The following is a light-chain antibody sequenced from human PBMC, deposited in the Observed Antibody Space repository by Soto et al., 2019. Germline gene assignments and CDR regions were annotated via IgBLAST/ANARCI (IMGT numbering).Light chain of an antibody. V-gene: IGLV7-43*01. CDR3: LLYYGGAHWV. Sequence: QTVVTQEPSLTVSPGGTVPLTCVSSTGAVTSGYYPNWFQQKPGQAPRALIYSTSIRHSWTPARFSGSLLGGKAALTLSGVQPEDEAEYYCLLYYGGAHWVFGGGTKLTVL. CDR1: TGAVTSGYY. CDR2: STS. J-gene: IGLJ3*02.